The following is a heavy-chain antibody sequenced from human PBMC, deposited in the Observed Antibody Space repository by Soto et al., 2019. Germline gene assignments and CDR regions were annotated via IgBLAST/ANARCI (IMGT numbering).Heavy chain of an antibody. J-gene: IGHJ4*02. CDR1: GGSFSGYY. Sequence: QVQLQQWGAGLLKPSETLSLTCAVYGGSFSGYYWSWIRQPPGKGLEWIGEINHSGSTNYNPSLKSRVTISVDTSKNQFSLKLSSVTAAGTAVYYCARGGMGCSGGSCYSSFDYWGQGTLVTVSS. V-gene: IGHV4-34*01. D-gene: IGHD2-15*01. CDR3: ARGGMGCSGGSCYSSFDY. CDR2: INHSGST.